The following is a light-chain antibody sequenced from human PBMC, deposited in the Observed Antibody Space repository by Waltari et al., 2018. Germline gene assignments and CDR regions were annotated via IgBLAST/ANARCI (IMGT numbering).Light chain of an antibody. CDR1: QSLFYSSNSKNY. J-gene: IGKJ3*01. V-gene: IGKV4-1*01. CDR3: HQYYSLFT. CDR2: WAS. Sequence: DIVMTQSPDSLAVSLGERATINCKSSQSLFYSSNSKNYVAWYQQKPGQSPKLLIYWASTRESGVPDRFSGSGSGTDFTLTISTLQAEDVAVYYCHQYYSLFTFGPGTKVDIK.